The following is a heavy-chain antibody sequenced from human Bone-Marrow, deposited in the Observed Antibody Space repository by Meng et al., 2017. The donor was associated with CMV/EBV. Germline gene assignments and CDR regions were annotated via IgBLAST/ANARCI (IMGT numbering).Heavy chain of an antibody. CDR2: IIPIFGTA. CDR3: ARAPYSSSRWVKVFDP. Sequence: SVKVSCKASGCTFSSYAISWVRQAPGQGLEWMGGIIPIFGTANYAQKFQGRVTITTDESTSTAYMVLSSLRSEDTAVYYFARAPYSSSRWVKVFDPWGQGTLVTVSS. D-gene: IGHD6-13*01. CDR1: GCTFSSYA. J-gene: IGHJ5*02. V-gene: IGHV1-69*05.